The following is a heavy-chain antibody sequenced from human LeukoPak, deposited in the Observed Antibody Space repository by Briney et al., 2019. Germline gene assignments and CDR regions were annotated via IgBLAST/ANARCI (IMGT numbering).Heavy chain of an antibody. Sequence: PSETLSLTCAVYGGSFSGYYWSWIRQPPGKGLEWIGEINHSGSTNYNPSLKSRVTISVDTSKNQFSLKLSSVTAADTAVYYCARASGFYYYGSGTANYYYYGMDVWGQGTTVTVSS. V-gene: IGHV4-34*01. J-gene: IGHJ6*02. D-gene: IGHD3-10*01. CDR2: INHSGST. CDR1: GGSFSGYY. CDR3: ARASGFYYYGSGTANYYYYGMDV.